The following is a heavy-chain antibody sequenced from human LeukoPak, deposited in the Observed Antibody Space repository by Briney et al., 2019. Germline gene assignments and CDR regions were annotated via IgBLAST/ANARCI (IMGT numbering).Heavy chain of an antibody. CDR2: IYPGDSDT. J-gene: IGHJ4*02. V-gene: IGHV5-51*01. CDR3: ARHVCSSTGCSSCGY. D-gene: IGHD2-2*01. Sequence: GESLKISCKGSGYSFTTYWIGWVRQMPGKGLEWMGIIYPGDSDTRYSPSFQGQVPISAAKSISPAYLEWTSRKASATAKYYCARHVCSSTGCSSCGYWGQGTLVT. CDR1: GYSFTTYW.